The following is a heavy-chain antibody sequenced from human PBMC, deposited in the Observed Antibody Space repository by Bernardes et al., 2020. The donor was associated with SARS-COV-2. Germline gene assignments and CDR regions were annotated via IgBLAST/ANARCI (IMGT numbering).Heavy chain of an antibody. J-gene: IGHJ4*02. CDR1: GVSISSTLYY. CDR3: ARLGGYCNGGSCYSDY. Sequence: SETLSLTCTVSGVSISSTLYYWGWIRQSPGKGLEWIGTIFYSGTTYYSPSLKSRVIMSVDTSKNQFSLKLSSVTAADTAVYYCARLGGYCNGGSCYSDYWGQGALVTVSS. CDR2: IFYSGTT. V-gene: IGHV4-39*01. D-gene: IGHD2-15*01.